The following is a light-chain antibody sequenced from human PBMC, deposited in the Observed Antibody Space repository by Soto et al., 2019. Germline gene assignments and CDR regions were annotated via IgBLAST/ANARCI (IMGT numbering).Light chain of an antibody. CDR2: GAA. J-gene: IGKJ5*01. CDR1: QSFSSPY. Sequence: EIVLTQSPGTLSLSPGEIATLSCRASQSFSSPYLAWYQQKPGQAPRLLIYGAATRATGVPDRFSGSGFGTDFTLSISSLEPEDSAVYYCQQRHMWPITFGQGTRLEIK. V-gene: IGKV3D-20*02. CDR3: QQRHMWPIT.